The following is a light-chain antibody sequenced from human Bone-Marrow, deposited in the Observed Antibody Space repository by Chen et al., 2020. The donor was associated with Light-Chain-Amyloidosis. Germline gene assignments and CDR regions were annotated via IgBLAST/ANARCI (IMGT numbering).Light chain of an antibody. CDR2: EVT. J-gene: IGLJ1*01. V-gene: IGLV2-14*01. CDR3: SSYTITNTLV. CDR1: SSDVGGDKH. Sequence: QSALTQPASVSGSPGQTITISCTGTSSDVGGDKHVSWYQQHPDKAPKLMIYEVTNRPSWVPARFSASKSDNTASLTISGLQAAEEADYFCSSYTITNTLVFGSGTRVSVL.